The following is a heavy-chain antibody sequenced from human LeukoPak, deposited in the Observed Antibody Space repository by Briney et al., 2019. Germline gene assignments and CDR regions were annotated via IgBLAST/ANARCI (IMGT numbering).Heavy chain of an antibody. CDR1: GFTFSSYA. CDR2: ISGSGGST. J-gene: IGHJ4*02. Sequence: GGSLRLSCAASGFTFSSYAMSWVRQAPGKGLEWVSAISGSGGSTYYADSVKGRFTISRDNSKNTLYLQMNSLRAEDTAVYYCAKVRVTPPDYDFWSGYLYYFDYWGQGTLVTVSS. V-gene: IGHV3-23*01. D-gene: IGHD3-3*01. CDR3: AKVRVTPPDYDFWSGYLYYFDY.